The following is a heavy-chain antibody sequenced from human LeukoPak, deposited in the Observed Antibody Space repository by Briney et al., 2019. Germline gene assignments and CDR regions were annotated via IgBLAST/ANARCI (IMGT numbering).Heavy chain of an antibody. CDR3: TTVWNCGGDCSDAFDI. D-gene: IGHD2-21*02. J-gene: IGHJ3*02. Sequence: WIRQPPGKGLEWVGRIKSKTDGGTTDYAAPVKGRFTISRDDSKNTLYLQMNSLKTEDTAVYYCTTVWNCGGDCSDAFDIWGQGTMVTVSS. CDR2: IKSKTDGGTT. V-gene: IGHV3-15*01.